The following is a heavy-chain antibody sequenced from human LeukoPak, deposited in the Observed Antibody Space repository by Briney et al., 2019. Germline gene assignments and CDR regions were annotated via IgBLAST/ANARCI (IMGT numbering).Heavy chain of an antibody. J-gene: IGHJ6*03. CDR3: ARDPDYSADYYYYMDV. CDR2: IYTSGST. CDR1: GGSISSGSYY. V-gene: IGHV4-61*09. Sequence: PSETLSLTCTVSGGSISSGSYYWSWIRQPAGKGLEWIGHIYTSGSTNYNPSLKSRVTISVDTSKNQFSLKLSSVTAADTAVYYCARDPDYSADYYYYMDVWGKGTTVTVSS. D-gene: IGHD4-11*01.